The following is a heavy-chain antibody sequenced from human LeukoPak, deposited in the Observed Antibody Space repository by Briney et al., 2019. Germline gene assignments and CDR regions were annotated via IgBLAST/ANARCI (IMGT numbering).Heavy chain of an antibody. V-gene: IGHV4-30-2*01. CDR2: IYHSGST. CDR3: ARAPHGAYFDY. J-gene: IGHJ4*02. CDR1: GGSISSGGYY. D-gene: IGHD1-26*01. Sequence: SETLSLTCTVSGGSISSGGYYWSWIRQPPGKGLEWIGYIYHSGSTYYNPSLKSRVTISVDRSKNQFSLKLSSVTAADTAVYYCARAPHGAYFDYWGRGTLVTVSS.